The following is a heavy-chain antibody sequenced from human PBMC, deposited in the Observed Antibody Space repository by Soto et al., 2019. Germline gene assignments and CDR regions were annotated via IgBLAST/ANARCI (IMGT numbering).Heavy chain of an antibody. Sequence: SETLSLTCAVYGGSFSGYYWSWIRQPPGKGLEWIGEINHSGSTNYNPSLKSRVTISVDTSKNQFSLKLSSVTAADPAVYYCARGFANIVVVPAALGHYYYYYGMDVWGQGTTVTVSS. V-gene: IGHV4-34*01. J-gene: IGHJ6*02. D-gene: IGHD2-2*01. CDR1: GGSFSGYY. CDR2: INHSGST. CDR3: ARGFANIVVVPAALGHYYYYYGMDV.